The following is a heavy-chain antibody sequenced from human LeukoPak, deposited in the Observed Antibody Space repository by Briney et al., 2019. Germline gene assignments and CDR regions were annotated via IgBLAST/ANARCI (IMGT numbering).Heavy chain of an antibody. J-gene: IGHJ3*02. CDR2: IYYGGST. CDR3: ARHVDGFNNIDAFDI. Sequence: SETLSLTCAVYGGPFSGYYWSWIRQPPGKGLEWIGYIYYGGSTNYNPSLKSRVTISVDTSKNQFSLKLRSVTAADTAVYHCARHVDGFNNIDAFDIWGQGTMVTVSS. V-gene: IGHV4-59*08. CDR1: GGPFSGYY. D-gene: IGHD1-14*01.